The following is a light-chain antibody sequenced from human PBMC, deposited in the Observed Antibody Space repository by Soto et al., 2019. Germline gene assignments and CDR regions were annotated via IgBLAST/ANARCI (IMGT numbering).Light chain of an antibody. J-gene: IGLJ1*01. V-gene: IGLV2-14*01. CDR2: EVS. CDR1: KSDVGDYRY. CDR3: NSYSSSSTPYV. Sequence: QSALTQPASVSGSPGQSITISCTGTKSDVGDYRYVSWFQQHPGKAPKLLIYEVSYRPSGVSHRFSGSKSGNTASLTISGLQAEDEADYYCNSYSSSSTPYVFGTGTKVTVL.